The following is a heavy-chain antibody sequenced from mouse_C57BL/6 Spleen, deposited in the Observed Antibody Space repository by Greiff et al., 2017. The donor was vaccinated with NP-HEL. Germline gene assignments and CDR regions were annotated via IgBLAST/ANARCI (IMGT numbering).Heavy chain of an antibody. CDR1: GYTFTDYY. CDR2: INPNNGGT. J-gene: IGHJ3*01. V-gene: IGHV1-26*01. D-gene: IGHD2-4*01. CDR3: ARPFYYDYDGWFAY. Sequence: EVQLQQSGPELVKPGASVKISCKASGYTFTDYYMNWVKQSHGKSLEWIGDINPNNGGTSYNQKFKGKATLTVDKSSSTAYMELRSLTSEDSAVYYCARPFYYDYDGWFAYWGQGTLVTVSA.